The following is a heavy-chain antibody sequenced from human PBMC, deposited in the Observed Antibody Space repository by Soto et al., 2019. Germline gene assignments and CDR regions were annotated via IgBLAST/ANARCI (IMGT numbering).Heavy chain of an antibody. D-gene: IGHD3-22*01. Sequence: EVQLVASGGGLVQPGGSLRLSCAASGFTFSSYSMNWVRQAPGKGLEWVSYISSSSSTIYYADSVKGRFTISRDNAKNSLYLQMNSLRDEDTAVYYCLSYYYDSSGYYYVDYWGQGTLVTVSS. CDR3: LSYYYDSSGYYYVDY. CDR2: ISSSSSTI. V-gene: IGHV3-48*02. CDR1: GFTFSSYS. J-gene: IGHJ4*02.